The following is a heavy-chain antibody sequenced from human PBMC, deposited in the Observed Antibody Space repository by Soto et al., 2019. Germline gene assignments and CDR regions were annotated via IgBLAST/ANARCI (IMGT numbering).Heavy chain of an antibody. D-gene: IGHD2-2*01. V-gene: IGHV3-33*01. CDR2: IWYDGSNK. CDR1: GFTFSSYG. J-gene: IGHJ6*02. CDR3: AREGVPAAYYYYYYYGMDV. Sequence: QVQLVESGGGVVQPGRSLRLSCAASGFTFSSYGMHWVRQAPGKGPEWVAAIWYDGSNKYYADSVKGRFTISRDNSKTTLYLQMNSLRAEDTAVYYCAREGVPAAYYYYYYYGMDVWGQGTTVTVSS.